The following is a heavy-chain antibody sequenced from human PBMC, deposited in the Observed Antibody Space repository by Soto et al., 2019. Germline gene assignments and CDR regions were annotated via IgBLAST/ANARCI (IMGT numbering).Heavy chain of an antibody. J-gene: IGHJ4*02. V-gene: IGHV4-59*01. CDR2: IYYSGST. Sequence: SGTLSLTCTVSCGSSSSYYWSWIRQPPGKGLEWIGYIYYSGSTNYNPSLKSRVTISVDTSKNQFSLKLSSVTAADTAVYYCARADGVIDYWGQGTLVTVS. CDR3: ARADGVIDY. CDR1: CGSSSSYY. D-gene: IGHD2-21*01.